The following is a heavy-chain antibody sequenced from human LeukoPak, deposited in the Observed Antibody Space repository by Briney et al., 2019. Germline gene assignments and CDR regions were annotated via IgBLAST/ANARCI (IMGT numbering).Heavy chain of an antibody. CDR2: INSDGTLT. V-gene: IGHV3-74*01. J-gene: IGHJ4*02. CDR3: ARDIGTD. D-gene: IGHD1-14*01. CDR1: GFTFRSSW. Sequence: AGGSLRLSCAASGFTFRSSWMHWVRQVPEKGLVWVSRINSDGTLTTNADSVKGRFTISRDNAKNMLYLQMNSLRAEDTAVYYCARDIGTDWGQGTLVTVSS.